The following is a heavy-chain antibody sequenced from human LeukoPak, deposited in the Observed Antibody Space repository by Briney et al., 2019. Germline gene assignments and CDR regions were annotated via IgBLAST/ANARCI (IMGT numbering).Heavy chain of an antibody. CDR3: ARDLA. J-gene: IGHJ5*02. CDR1: GFTFSNYW. V-gene: IGHV3-7*01. CDR2: INEDGSEK. Sequence: GSLTLSCTASGFTFSNYWMMWVRQAPGKGLEWVANINEDGSEKYYADSVEGRFTISRDNAKNSLYLQMNSLRAEDTAVYYCARDLAWGQGTLVTVSS. D-gene: IGHD3-16*01.